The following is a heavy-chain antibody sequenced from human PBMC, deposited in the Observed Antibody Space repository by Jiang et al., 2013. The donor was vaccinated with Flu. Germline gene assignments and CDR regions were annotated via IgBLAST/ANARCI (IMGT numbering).Heavy chain of an antibody. CDR3: ARGGSTVTTGYYYYYMDV. D-gene: IGHD4-17*01. Sequence: SRGLEWLGRTYYRSKWYNDYAVSVKSRITINPDTSKNQFSLQLNSVTPEDTAVYYCARGGSTVTTGYYYYYMDVWSKGTTVTVSS. J-gene: IGHJ6*03. CDR2: TYYRSKWYN. V-gene: IGHV6-1*01.